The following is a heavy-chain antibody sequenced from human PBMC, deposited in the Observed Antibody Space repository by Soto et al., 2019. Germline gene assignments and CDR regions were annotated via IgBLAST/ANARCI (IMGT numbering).Heavy chain of an antibody. CDR3: ARGTFYYDSSGYYGY. V-gene: IGHV3-21*01. D-gene: IGHD3-22*01. CDR2: ISSSSSYI. Sequence: EVQLVESGGGLVKPGGSLRLSCAASGFTFSSYSMNWVRQAPGKGLEWVSSISSSSSYIYYADSVKGRFTISRDNAKNYLYLQMNSLRAEDTAVYYCARGTFYYDSSGYYGYWGQGTLVTFSS. J-gene: IGHJ4*02. CDR1: GFTFSSYS.